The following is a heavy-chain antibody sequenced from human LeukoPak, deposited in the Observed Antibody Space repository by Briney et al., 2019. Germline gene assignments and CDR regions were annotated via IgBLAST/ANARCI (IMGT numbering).Heavy chain of an antibody. CDR2: IKQDGSEK. J-gene: IGHJ4*02. V-gene: IGHV3-7*03. D-gene: IGHD2-8*02. Sequence: GGSLRLSCVGSGFIFSGYWMSWVRQAPGKGLEWVANIKQDGSEKYYADSVRGRFNISRETTKNSLSLQMNSLTVDDTAVYYCVRWGAWSSFWGQGTPVTVST. CDR3: VRWGAWSSF. CDR1: GFIFSGYW.